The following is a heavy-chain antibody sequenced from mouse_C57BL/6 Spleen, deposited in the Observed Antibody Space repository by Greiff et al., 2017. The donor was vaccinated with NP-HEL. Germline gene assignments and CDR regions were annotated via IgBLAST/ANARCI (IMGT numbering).Heavy chain of an antibody. CDR3: AGGLRRYDYYAMDY. J-gene: IGHJ4*01. CDR2: IHPNSGST. CDR1: GYTFTSYW. Sequence: QVQLQQPGAELVKPGASVKLSCKASGYTFTSYWMHWVKQRPGQGLEWIGMIHPNSGSTNYNEKFKSKATLTVDKSSSTAYMQLSSLTSEDSAVYYCAGGLRRYDYYAMDYWGQGTSVTVSS. V-gene: IGHV1-64*01. D-gene: IGHD2-2*01.